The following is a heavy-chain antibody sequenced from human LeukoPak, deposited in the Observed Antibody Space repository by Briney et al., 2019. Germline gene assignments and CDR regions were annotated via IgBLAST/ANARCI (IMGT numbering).Heavy chain of an antibody. CDR1: GFTFSSYT. Sequence: GGSLRLSCAASGFTFSSYTMSWVRQAPWKGLEWVSSISVSKNYIYYADSVKGRFTISRDNAKNSLDLQMNSLRAEDTAVYYCARTAVRYYYYYYMDVWGKGTTVTVSS. D-gene: IGHD6-6*01. J-gene: IGHJ6*03. CDR2: ISVSKNYI. CDR3: ARTAVRYYYYYYMDV. V-gene: IGHV3-21*01.